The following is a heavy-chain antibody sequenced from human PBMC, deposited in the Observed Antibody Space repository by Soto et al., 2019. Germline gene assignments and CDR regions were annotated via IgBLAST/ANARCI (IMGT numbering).Heavy chain of an antibody. CDR1: GFIFNTYD. Sequence: QVQLVESGGGVVQPGRSLRLSCAASGFIFNTYDMHWVRQAPGKGLEWVAVISYDGSNKYYADSVKGRLTISRDNSKKRLYLQMNSLRPDDTAVYYCAKGQHCSSTSCYFYYYGMDVWGQGTKVAVSS. CDR2: ISYDGSNK. CDR3: AKGQHCSSTSCYFYYYGMDV. D-gene: IGHD2-2*01. V-gene: IGHV3-30*18. J-gene: IGHJ6*02.